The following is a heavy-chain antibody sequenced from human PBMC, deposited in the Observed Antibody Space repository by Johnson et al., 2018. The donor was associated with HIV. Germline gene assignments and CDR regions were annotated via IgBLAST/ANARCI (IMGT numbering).Heavy chain of an antibody. J-gene: IGHJ3*02. CDR3: AKDMVYGSSSKWELLRFDAFEI. CDR1: GLIFDDYG. CDR2: INWNGGST. Sequence: GEEGGGGGGEGGEGRGDGEDGGLIFDDYGMSWVRQAPGKGLEWVSGINWNGGSTGYADSVKGRFTISRDNAKNSLYLQMNSLRAEDTALYYCAKDMVYGSSSKWELLRFDAFEIWGQGTMVTVSS. D-gene: IGHD1-26*01. V-gene: IGHV3-20*04.